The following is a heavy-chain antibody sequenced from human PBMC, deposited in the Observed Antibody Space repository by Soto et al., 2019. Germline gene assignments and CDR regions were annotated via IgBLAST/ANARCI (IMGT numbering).Heavy chain of an antibody. CDR1: GFTFSSYG. J-gene: IGHJ6*02. CDR3: AKAHKRGAYYYYGMDV. D-gene: IGHD1-26*01. Sequence: SLRLSCAASGFTFSSYGMHWVRQAPGKGLEWVAVISYDGSNKYYADSVKGRFTISRDNSKNTLYLQMNSLRAEDTAVYYCAKAHKRGAYYYYGMDVWGQGTTVTVSS. CDR2: ISYDGSNK. V-gene: IGHV3-30*18.